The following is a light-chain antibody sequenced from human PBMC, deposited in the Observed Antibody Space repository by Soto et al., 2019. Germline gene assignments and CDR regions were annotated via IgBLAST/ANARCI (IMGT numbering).Light chain of an antibody. J-gene: IGLJ3*02. CDR3: AACDDSLNGFWV. V-gene: IGLV2-8*01. CDR2: EVN. CDR1: TSDVGGYNY. Sequence: QSALTQPPSASGSPGQSLTISCTGTTSDVGGYNYVFWYQQHPGKAPKLMIYEVNKRPSGVPDRFSGSKSGNTASLTVSGLQAEDEADYYWAACDDSLNGFWVFGVGTKLTVL.